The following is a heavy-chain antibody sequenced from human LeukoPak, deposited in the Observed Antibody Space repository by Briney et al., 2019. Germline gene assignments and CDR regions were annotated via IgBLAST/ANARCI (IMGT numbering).Heavy chain of an antibody. J-gene: IGHJ4*02. CDR1: GFTFSSYA. CDR3: AKDPRGYSYGGFDY. V-gene: IGHV3-23*01. D-gene: IGHD5-18*01. CDR2: ISGSGGST. Sequence: GGSLSLSCAASGFTFSSYAMSWVRQAPGKGLEWVSAISGSGGSTYYADSVKGRFTISRDNSKNTLYLQMNSLRAEDTAVYYCAKDPRGYSYGGFDYWGQGTLVTVSS.